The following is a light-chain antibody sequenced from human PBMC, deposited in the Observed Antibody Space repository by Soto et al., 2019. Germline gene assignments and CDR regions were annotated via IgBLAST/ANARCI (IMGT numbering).Light chain of an antibody. Sequence: QSVLTQPPSASGTPGQRVSISCSGGSSNIGSHNVYWYQQLPGTAPKLLIFKNNQRPSGVPDRFSGSKSGTSASLAISGLRSEDEADYYCAAWEDSLSGRVFGTGTKVTAL. J-gene: IGLJ1*01. V-gene: IGLV1-47*01. CDR3: AAWEDSLSGRV. CDR1: SSNIGSHN. CDR2: KNN.